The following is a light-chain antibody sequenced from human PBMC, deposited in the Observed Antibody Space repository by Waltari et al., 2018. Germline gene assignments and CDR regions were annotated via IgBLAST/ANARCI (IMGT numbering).Light chain of an antibody. J-gene: IGKJ3*01. CDR3: QQSYSTPMFT. Sequence: DIQLTQSPSSQSASVGDRVTITCRASQDLSSSLNWYQQKPGRAPKVLIYASSNFQSGVPSRFSGSGSGTDFTLTISSLQPEDFATYYCQQSYSTPMFTFGPGTKLDIK. CDR2: ASS. V-gene: IGKV1-39*01. CDR1: QDLSSS.